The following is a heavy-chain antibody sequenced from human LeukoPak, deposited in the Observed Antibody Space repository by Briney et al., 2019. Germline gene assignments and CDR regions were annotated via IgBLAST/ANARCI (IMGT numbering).Heavy chain of an antibody. Sequence: SETLSLTCTVSGGSISSSSYYWGWIRQPPGKGLEWIGSIYYSGSTYYNPSLKSRVTISVDTSKNQFSLKLSSVTAADTAVYYCARISERGGLWFGEFFDYWGQGTLVTVSS. CDR3: ARISERGGLWFGEFFDY. CDR1: GGSISSSSYY. V-gene: IGHV4-39*01. J-gene: IGHJ4*02. CDR2: IYYSGST. D-gene: IGHD3-10*01.